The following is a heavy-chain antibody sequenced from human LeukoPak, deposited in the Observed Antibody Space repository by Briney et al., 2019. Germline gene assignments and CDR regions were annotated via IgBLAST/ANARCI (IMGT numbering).Heavy chain of an antibody. CDR3: AKDPTHYRVWDDYDSTVLSY. CDR1: GFTFSSYS. CDR2: ISSSSSTI. J-gene: IGHJ4*02. Sequence: GGSLRLSCAASGFTFSSYSMNWVRQAPGKGLEWVSYISSSSSTIYYADSVKGRFTISRDNSKNTLYLQMNSLRAADTAVYYCAKDPTHYRVWDDYDSTVLSYWGQGTLVTASS. D-gene: IGHD3-22*01. V-gene: IGHV3-48*01.